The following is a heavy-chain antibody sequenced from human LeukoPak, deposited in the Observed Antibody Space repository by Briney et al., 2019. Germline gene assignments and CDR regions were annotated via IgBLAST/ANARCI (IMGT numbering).Heavy chain of an antibody. CDR2: INHSGST. J-gene: IGHJ4*02. Sequence: SETLSLTCAVYGRSFSGYYWSWIRQPPGKGLEWIGEINHSGSTNYNPSLKSRVTISVDTSKNQFSLKLSSVTAADTAVYYCANRAGGTAMGFDYWGQRTLVTVSS. CDR1: GRSFSGYY. V-gene: IGHV4-34*01. D-gene: IGHD5-18*01. CDR3: ANRAGGTAMGFDY.